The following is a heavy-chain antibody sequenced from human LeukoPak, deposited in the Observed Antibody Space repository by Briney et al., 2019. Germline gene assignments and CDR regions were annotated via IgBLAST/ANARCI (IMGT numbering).Heavy chain of an antibody. V-gene: IGHV3-21*01. CDR2: ISSSSSYI. J-gene: IGHJ3*02. CDR3: ARGDFLTGYSDAFDI. Sequence: PGGSLRLSCAASGFTFSSYSMNWVRQAPGKGLEWVSSISSSSSYIYYADSVKGRFTISRDNAKNSLYLQMNSLRAEDTAVYYCARGDFLTGYSDAFDIWGQGTMVTVSS. CDR1: GFTFSSYS. D-gene: IGHD3-9*01.